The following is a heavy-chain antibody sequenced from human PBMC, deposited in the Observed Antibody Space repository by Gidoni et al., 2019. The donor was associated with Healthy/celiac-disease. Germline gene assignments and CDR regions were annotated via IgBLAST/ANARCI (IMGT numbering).Heavy chain of an antibody. D-gene: IGHD5-18*01. CDR3: AIYVDTALGSYFDY. Sequence: QVQLQEPGPGLVKPPQTLSLTGTVYGGSIRSGGYYWSWIREHPGKGLGWIGHSYYSGSTYYNPSLKSRVTISVDTSKNQFSLKLSSVTAADTAVYYCAIYVDTALGSYFDYWGQGTLVTVSS. CDR1: GGSIRSGGYY. CDR2: SYYSGST. V-gene: IGHV4-31*03. J-gene: IGHJ4*02.